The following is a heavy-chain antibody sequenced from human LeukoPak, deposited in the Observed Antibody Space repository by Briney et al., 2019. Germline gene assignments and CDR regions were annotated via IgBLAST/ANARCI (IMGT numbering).Heavy chain of an antibody. D-gene: IGHD2-21*02. CDR1: GGSISSYF. CDR3: ARVLGTAVVAGATEDNYFDP. J-gene: IGHJ5*02. CDR2: INESGET. V-gene: IGHV4-34*01. Sequence: PSETLSLTCGVSGGSISSYFWTWIRQSPAKGLEWIGEINESGETDYNPSLKSRAKISIDTSRGQFYLTLRSVTAADAAMYYCARVLGTAVVAGATEDNYFDPWGQGILVTVSS.